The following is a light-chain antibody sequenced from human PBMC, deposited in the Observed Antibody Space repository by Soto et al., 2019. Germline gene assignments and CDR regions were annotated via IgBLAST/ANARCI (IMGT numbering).Light chain of an antibody. V-gene: IGLV2-14*01. J-gene: IGLJ2*01. CDR2: DVS. CDR3: SSYTSSNIVV. Sequence: QSAVTQPASVSGSPGQSITISCTGTSSDVGGYNYVSWYQQHPGKAPKLMIYDVSNRPSGVSNRFSGSKSGNTASLTISGLQAEDEADYYCSSYTSSNIVVFGGGTKLTVL. CDR1: SSDVGGYNY.